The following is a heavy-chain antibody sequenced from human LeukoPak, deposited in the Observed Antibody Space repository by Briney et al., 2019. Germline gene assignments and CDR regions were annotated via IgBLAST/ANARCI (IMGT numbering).Heavy chain of an antibody. CDR2: IYHSGST. Sequence: PSETLSLTCTVSGGSISSGGYYWSWSRQPPGKGLEWIGYIYHSGSTYYNPSLKSRVTISVDRSKNQFSLKLSSVTAADTAVYYCARSGSWSHMAAGWGQGTLVTVSS. D-gene: IGHD6-13*01. J-gene: IGHJ4*02. CDR3: ARSGSWSHMAAG. CDR1: GGSISSGGYY. V-gene: IGHV4-30-2*01.